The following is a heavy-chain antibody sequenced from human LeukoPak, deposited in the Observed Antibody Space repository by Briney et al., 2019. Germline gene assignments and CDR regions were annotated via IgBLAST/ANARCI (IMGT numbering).Heavy chain of an antibody. CDR3: ARAEGYSSSWYDAFDI. Sequence: GWSLRLSCAASGFTFSSYAMHWVRQAPGKGLEWVAVISYDGSNKYYADSVKGRFTISRDNSKNTLYLQMNSLRAEDTAVYYCARAEGYSSSWYDAFDIWGQGTMVTVPS. CDR2: ISYDGSNK. V-gene: IGHV3-30-3*01. J-gene: IGHJ3*02. D-gene: IGHD6-13*01. CDR1: GFTFSSYA.